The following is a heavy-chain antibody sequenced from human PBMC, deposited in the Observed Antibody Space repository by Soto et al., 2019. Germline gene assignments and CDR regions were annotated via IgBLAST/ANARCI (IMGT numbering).Heavy chain of an antibody. V-gene: IGHV4-31*02. CDR3: ASIYDSSGYYYGNNWFDP. CDR2: IYSNGYT. Sequence: PSETLSLTCTVSGDSISSGGYYWSWIRQLPGKGLEWIGYIYSNGYTYYNPSLESRVTISLDTSNNQFSLELSSVTAADTAVYYCASIYDSSGYYYGNNWFDPWGQGTLVTVSS. D-gene: IGHD3-22*01. J-gene: IGHJ5*02. CDR1: GDSISSGGYY.